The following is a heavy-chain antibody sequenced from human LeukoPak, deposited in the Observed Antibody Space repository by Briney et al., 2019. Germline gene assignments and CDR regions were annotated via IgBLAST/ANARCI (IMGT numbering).Heavy chain of an antibody. CDR3: ARDEYGDYIFEY. CDR1: GFTFSYYT. V-gene: IGHV3-64*01. CDR2: ISSDGVNT. Sequence: GGSLRLSCAASGFTFSYYTMHWVRQAPGKGLEYVSAISSDGVNTYYANSVKGRFTISRDNSKNTLYLQMGSLRAEDMAVYYCARDEYGDYIFEYWGQGTLVTVSS. D-gene: IGHD4-17*01. J-gene: IGHJ4*02.